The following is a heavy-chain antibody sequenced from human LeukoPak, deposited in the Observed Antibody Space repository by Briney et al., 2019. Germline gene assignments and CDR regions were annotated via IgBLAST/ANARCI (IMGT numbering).Heavy chain of an antibody. V-gene: IGHV4-34*01. Sequence: PSETLSLTCAVYGGSFSGYYWSWIRQPPGKGLEWIGEINHSGSTNYNPSLKSRVTISVDTSKNQFSLKLSSVTAADTAVCYCATRGRSGYYYGMDVWGQGTTVTVSS. CDR1: GGSFSGYY. CDR3: ATRGRSGYYYGMDV. J-gene: IGHJ6*02. D-gene: IGHD1-26*01. CDR2: INHSGST.